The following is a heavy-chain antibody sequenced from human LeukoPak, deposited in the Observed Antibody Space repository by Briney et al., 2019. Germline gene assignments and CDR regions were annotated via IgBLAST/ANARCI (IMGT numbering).Heavy chain of an antibody. D-gene: IGHD2-2*01. CDR3: ARVVVPAAMPSIMVGPPDY. V-gene: IGHV3-74*01. CDR1: GFTFSSYW. CDR2: INSGGSST. Sequence: PGGSLRLSCAASGFTFSSYWMHWVRQAPGKGLVWVSRINSGGSSTSYADSVKRRFTISRDNDKNTLYMQRNSLRAENAAVYYSARVVVPAAMPSIMVGPPDYGGRGALVTVSS. J-gene: IGHJ4*02.